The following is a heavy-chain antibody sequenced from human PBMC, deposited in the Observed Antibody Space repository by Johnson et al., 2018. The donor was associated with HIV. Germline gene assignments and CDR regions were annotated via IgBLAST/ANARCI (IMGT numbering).Heavy chain of an antibody. CDR1: GFTFSSYA. V-gene: IGHV3-30*04. CDR2: ISYDGSNK. CDR3: ARERTPAAAGTYDAFDI. D-gene: IGHD6-13*01. J-gene: IGHJ3*02. Sequence: QMQLVESGGGVVQPGRSLRLSCAASGFTFSSYAMHWVRQAPGKGLEWVAVISYDGSNKYYADSVKGRFTISRDNSKNTLYLQMNSLRAEDTALYYCARERTPAAAGTYDAFDIWGQGTMVTVSS.